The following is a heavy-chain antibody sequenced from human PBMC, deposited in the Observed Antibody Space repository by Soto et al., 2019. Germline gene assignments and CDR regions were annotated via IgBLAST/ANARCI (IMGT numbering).Heavy chain of an antibody. CDR1: GFTFDDYA. CDR3: AKDMGCSSTSCYFYYYYGMDV. Sequence: GGSLRLSCAASGFTFDDYAMHWVRQAPGKGLEWVSGISWNSGSIGYADSVKCRFTISRDNAKNSLYLQMNSLRAEDTALYYCAKDMGCSSTSCYFYYYYGMDVWGQGTTVTVSS. CDR2: ISWNSGSI. V-gene: IGHV3-9*01. D-gene: IGHD2-2*01. J-gene: IGHJ6*02.